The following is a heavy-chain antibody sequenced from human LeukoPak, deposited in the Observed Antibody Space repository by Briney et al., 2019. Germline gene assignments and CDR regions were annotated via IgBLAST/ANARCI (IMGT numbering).Heavy chain of an antibody. V-gene: IGHV1-18*01. J-gene: IGHJ4*02. D-gene: IGHD4-17*01. CDR2: ISAYSGNT. Sequence: ASVKVSCKASGYTFTSYGFSWVRQAPAQGLEWMGWISAYSGNTNYAQKLPGRVTMTTDTSTSTAYTELRSLRCDDTAVYYCARVQDYGDFFDCGGEGTLATVPS. CDR3: ARVQDYGDFFDC. CDR1: GYTFTSYG.